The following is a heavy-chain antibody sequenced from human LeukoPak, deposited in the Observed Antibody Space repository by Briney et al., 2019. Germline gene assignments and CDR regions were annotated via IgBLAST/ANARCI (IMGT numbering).Heavy chain of an antibody. D-gene: IGHD6-13*01. CDR1: GFTSSVYW. CDR3: ARVGTAEGTLEDH. V-gene: IGHV3-7*01. Sequence: GESLRLSCAASGFTSSVYWMSWVRQPPGRGLEWVANIKNDGSEKYYVDSVKGRFTISRDNAKNSLYLQMNSLRAEDTAVYYCARVGTAEGTLEDHWGQGTLVTVSS. CDR2: IKNDGSEK. J-gene: IGHJ4*02.